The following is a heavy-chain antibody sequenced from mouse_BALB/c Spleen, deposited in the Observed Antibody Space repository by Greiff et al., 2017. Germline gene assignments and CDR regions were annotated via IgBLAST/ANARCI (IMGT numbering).Heavy chain of an antibody. D-gene: IGHD6-5*01. Sequence: EVKLEESGGGLVKLGGSLKLSCAASGFTFSSYYMSWVRQTPEKRLELVAAINSNGGSTYYPDTVKGRFTISRDNAKNTLYLQMSSLKSEDTALYYCARPIYWYFDVWGAGTTVTVSS. V-gene: IGHV5-6-2*01. J-gene: IGHJ1*01. CDR1: GFTFSSYY. CDR3: ARPIYWYFDV. CDR2: INSNGGST.